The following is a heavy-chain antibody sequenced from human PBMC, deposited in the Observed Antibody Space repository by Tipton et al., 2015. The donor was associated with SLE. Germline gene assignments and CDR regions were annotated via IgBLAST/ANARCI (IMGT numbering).Heavy chain of an antibody. Sequence: LRLSCAASGFTLSDYYMTWIRQAPGKGLEWIGLIYNSGITNYNPSLQSRVTLSVDMSKNQFSLRLSSVTAADTAVYYCARDRRGWYFDLWGRGTLVTVSS. J-gene: IGHJ2*01. CDR3: ARDRRGWYFDL. CDR1: GFTLSDYY. D-gene: IGHD3-10*01. CDR2: IYNSGIT. V-gene: IGHV4-4*08.